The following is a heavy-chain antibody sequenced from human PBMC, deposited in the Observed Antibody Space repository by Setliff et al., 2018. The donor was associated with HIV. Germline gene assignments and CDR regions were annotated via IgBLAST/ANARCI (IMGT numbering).Heavy chain of an antibody. V-gene: IGHV3-7*03. CDR1: GFTFSSYW. CDR2: IKQDGSEK. Sequence: GGSLRLSCAASGFTFSSYWMSWVRQAPGKGLEWVANIKQDGSEKYYVGSVRGRFTISRDNAKNSLYLQMNSLRAEDMAVYYCARDSAGYDYWGQGTLVTVSS. CDR3: ARDSAGYDY. J-gene: IGHJ4*02. D-gene: IGHD5-12*01.